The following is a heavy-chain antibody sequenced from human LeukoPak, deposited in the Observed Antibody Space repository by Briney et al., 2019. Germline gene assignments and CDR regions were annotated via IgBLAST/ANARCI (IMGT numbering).Heavy chain of an antibody. CDR1: GGSISSSSYY. CDR2: IYYSGST. CDR3: ARGGGYSSGYLDY. Sequence: PSETLSLTCTVSGGSISSSSYYWGWIRQPPGKGLEWIGSIYYSGSTYYNPSLKSRVTISVDTSKNQFSLKLSSVTAADTAVYYCARGGGYSSGYLDYWGQGTLVTVSS. D-gene: IGHD3-22*01. J-gene: IGHJ4*02. V-gene: IGHV4-39*07.